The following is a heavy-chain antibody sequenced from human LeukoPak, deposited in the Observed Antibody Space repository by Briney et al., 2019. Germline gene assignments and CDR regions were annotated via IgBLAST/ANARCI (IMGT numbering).Heavy chain of an antibody. J-gene: IGHJ4*02. D-gene: IGHD5-12*01. CDR1: GGSISSYY. Sequence: SETLSLTCTVSGGSISSYYWSWIRQPPGKGLEWIGYTYYSGSTNYNPSLKSRVTISVHTSKNQFSLKLSSVTAADTAVYYCARQKGYSGYDPFDYWGQGTLVTVSS. CDR2: TYYSGST. CDR3: ARQKGYSGYDPFDY. V-gene: IGHV4-59*08.